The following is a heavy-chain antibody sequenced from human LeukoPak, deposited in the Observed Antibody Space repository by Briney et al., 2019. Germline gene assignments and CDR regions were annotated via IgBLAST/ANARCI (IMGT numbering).Heavy chain of an antibody. D-gene: IGHD3-9*01. CDR3: AREYYDILTGYYSPFDY. CDR2: IYSGGST. Sequence: GGSLRLSCAASGFTVSSNYMSWVRQAPGKGLEWVSVIYSGGSTYYADSVKGRFTISRDNSKNTLYLQMNSLRAEDTAVYYRAREYYDILTGYYSPFDYWGQGTLVTVSS. J-gene: IGHJ4*02. V-gene: IGHV3-53*01. CDR1: GFTVSSNY.